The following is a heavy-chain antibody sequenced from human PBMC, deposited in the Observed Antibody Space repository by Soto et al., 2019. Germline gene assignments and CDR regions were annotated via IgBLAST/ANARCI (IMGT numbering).Heavy chain of an antibody. CDR3: ARAAYSSSWNWFDL. CDR2: ISYDGSLE. Sequence: PGGSLRLSCAASGFNFKSYAIHWVRQAPGKGLEWVAVISYDGSLEYYADSVKGRFTISRDNSKNTLYLQINGLRSEDTAVYYCARAAYSSSWNWFDLWGQGILVTGSS. J-gene: IGHJ5*02. CDR1: GFNFKSYA. D-gene: IGHD6-13*01. V-gene: IGHV3-30*04.